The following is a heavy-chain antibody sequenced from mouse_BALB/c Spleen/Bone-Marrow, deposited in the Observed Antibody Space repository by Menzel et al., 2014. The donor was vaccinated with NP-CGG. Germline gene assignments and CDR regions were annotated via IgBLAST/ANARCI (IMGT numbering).Heavy chain of an antibody. CDR3: SRGVLAYFDY. V-gene: IGHV1S135*01. CDR2: IDPYSGGT. D-gene: IGHD2-14*01. CDR1: GYAFTNYN. Sequence: VQLKESGPELVKPGASVKVSCKASGYAFTNYNMNWVKQSHGKSLEWIGYIDPYSGGTNYNQKFRGKATLTADKSSSTAYMHLNSLTSEDSAVYYCSRGVLAYFDYWGQGTTLTVSS. J-gene: IGHJ2*01.